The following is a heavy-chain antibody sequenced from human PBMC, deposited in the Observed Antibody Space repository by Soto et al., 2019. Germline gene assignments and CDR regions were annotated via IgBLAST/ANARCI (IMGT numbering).Heavy chain of an antibody. CDR1: GYTFINYY. V-gene: IGHV1-18*01. CDR2: ISPKSGGT. D-gene: IGHD1-7*01. CDR3: TRAGASDWNYVSTSS. J-gene: IGHJ4*02. Sequence: GASVKVSCKASGYTFINYYMHWVRQAPGQGFEWMGRISPKSGGTNYAQNLQGRVTMTTDTSTNTAYMELRSLTSDDTAVYYCTRAGASDWNYVSTSSWGQGTLVTVSS.